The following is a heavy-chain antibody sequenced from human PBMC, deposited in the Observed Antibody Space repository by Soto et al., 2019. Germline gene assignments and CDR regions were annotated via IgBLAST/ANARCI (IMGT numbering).Heavy chain of an antibody. CDR1: GGSISGYY. D-gene: IGHD1-20*01. Sequence: PSETLSLTCTVSGGSISGYYWTWIRQPPGKGLEWIGYIYFSGSTDYSPSLKSRVTISIDTSKNQFSVKLSSVTAADTAVYYCARYNTDIKVSPAYYFDYWGQGTPVTVSS. J-gene: IGHJ4*02. CDR2: IYFSGST. V-gene: IGHV4-59*08. CDR3: ARYNTDIKVSPAYYFDY.